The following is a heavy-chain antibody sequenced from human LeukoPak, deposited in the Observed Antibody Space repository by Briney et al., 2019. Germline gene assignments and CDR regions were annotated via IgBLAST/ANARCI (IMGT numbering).Heavy chain of an antibody. J-gene: IGHJ4*02. V-gene: IGHV1-2*02. CDR2: INPNSGGT. CDR3: ARYDSSGYYYFGY. D-gene: IGHD3-22*01. Sequence: ASVKVSCKASGYTFTSYGISWVRQAPGQGLEWMGWINPNSGGTNYAQKFQGRVTMTRDTSISTAYMELSRLRSDDTAVYYCARYDSSGYYYFGYWGQGTLVTVSS. CDR1: GYTFTSYG.